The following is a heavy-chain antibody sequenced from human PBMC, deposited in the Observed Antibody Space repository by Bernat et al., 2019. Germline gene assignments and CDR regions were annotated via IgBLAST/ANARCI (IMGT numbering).Heavy chain of an antibody. CDR1: GINFGDCW. CDR3: ATNAPVDS. CDR2: IKQDGNQK. J-gene: IGHJ4*02. Sequence: EVQLVESGGDLVQPGGSLRLSCAASGINFGDCWMSWVRQAPGKGLEWVAYIKQDGNQKFYVDSVKGRFTISRDNAKNLLYLQMNNLRVEDTALYYCATNAPVDSWGKGTLVTVSS. V-gene: IGHV3-7*03.